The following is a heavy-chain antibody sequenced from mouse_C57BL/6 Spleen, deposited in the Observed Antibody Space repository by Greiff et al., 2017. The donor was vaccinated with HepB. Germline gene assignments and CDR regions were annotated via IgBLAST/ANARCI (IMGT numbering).Heavy chain of an antibody. V-gene: IGHV1-64*01. Sequence: VQLQQPGAELVKPGASVKLSCKASGYTFTSYWMHWVKQRPGQGLEWIGMIHPNSGSTNYNEKFKSKATLTVDKSSSTAYMQLSSLTSEDSAVYYCADYDYGEYYAMDYWGQGTLVTVSS. D-gene: IGHD2-4*01. CDR1: GYTFTSYW. CDR3: ADYDYGEYYAMDY. CDR2: IHPNSGST. J-gene: IGHJ4*01.